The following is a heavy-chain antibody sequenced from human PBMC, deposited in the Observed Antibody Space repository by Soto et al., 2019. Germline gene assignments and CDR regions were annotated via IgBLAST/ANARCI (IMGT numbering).Heavy chain of an antibody. V-gene: IGHV1-18*01. Sequence: QVQLVQSGAEVKKPGASVKVSCKASGYTFNSYGISWVRQAPGQGLEWMGWISAYKGNTNYAQKLQGRVTMTTDTSTSTVYMELMSLRSDDTAVYYCASSASIYCSGGSCSYYDMDVWGQGTTVIVSS. CDR3: ASSASIYCSGGSCSYYDMDV. CDR2: ISAYKGNT. J-gene: IGHJ6*02. CDR1: GYTFNSYG. D-gene: IGHD2-15*01.